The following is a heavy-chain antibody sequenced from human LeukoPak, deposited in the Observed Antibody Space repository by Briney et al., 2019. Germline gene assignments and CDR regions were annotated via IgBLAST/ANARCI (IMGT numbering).Heavy chain of an antibody. CDR3: ARGAAVAGGYYYFDY. CDR2: ISSSGSTI. CDR1: GFTFSSYE. V-gene: IGHV3-48*03. D-gene: IGHD6-19*01. J-gene: IGHJ4*02. Sequence: GGSLRLSCAASGFTFSSYEMNWVRQAPGKGLEWVSYISSSGSTIYYADSVKGRFTISRDNAKNSLYLQMNSLRAEDTAVYYCARGAAVAGGYYYFDYWGQGTLVTVSS.